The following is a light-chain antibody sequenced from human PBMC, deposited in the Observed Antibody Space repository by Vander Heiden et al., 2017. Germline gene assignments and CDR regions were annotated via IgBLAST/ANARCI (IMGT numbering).Light chain of an antibody. J-gene: IGKJ3*01. CDR1: QSVSSY. CDR2: DAS. V-gene: IGKV3-11*01. Sequence: EIVLTQSPATLSSSPGERATLSCRASQSVSSYLAWYQQKPGQAPRLLIYDASNRATGIPARLSGSGSGTDFTLTISSLEPEDFAVSYCQLCRDWPFTFDPWTKVDIK. CDR3: QLCRDWPFT.